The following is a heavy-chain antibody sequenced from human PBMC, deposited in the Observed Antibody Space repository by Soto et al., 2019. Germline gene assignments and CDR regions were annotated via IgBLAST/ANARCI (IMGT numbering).Heavy chain of an antibody. Sequence: GGSLRLSCAASGFTFSSYAMSWVRQAPGKGLEWVSAISGSGGSTYYADSVKGRFTISRDNSKNTLYLQMNSLRAEDTAVYYCAKRTTVTTGYYGMDVWGQGTTVTVSS. CDR2: ISGSGGST. J-gene: IGHJ6*02. V-gene: IGHV3-23*01. D-gene: IGHD4-17*01. CDR3: AKRTTVTTGYYGMDV. CDR1: GFTFSSYA.